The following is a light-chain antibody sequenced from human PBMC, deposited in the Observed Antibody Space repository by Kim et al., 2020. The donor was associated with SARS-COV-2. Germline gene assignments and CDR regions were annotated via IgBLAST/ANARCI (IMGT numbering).Light chain of an antibody. Sequence: EIVLTQSPGTLSLSPGERATLSCRASQSVSSSYLAWYQQKPGQAPRLLIYGASSRATGIPDRFSGSGSGTDFTLTISRLEPEDFAVYYCQQHYSSPITFGRGTQVDIK. J-gene: IGKJ4*01. CDR3: QQHYSSPIT. CDR1: QSVSSSY. CDR2: GAS. V-gene: IGKV3-20*01.